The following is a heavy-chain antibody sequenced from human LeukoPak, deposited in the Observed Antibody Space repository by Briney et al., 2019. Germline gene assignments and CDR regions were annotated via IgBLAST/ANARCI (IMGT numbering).Heavy chain of an antibody. J-gene: IGHJ4*02. CDR3: ARDPREGTAFFDY. CDR2: IIPIFGTA. Sequence: ASVKVSCKASGDTFSSYAISWVRQAPGQGLEWMGGIIPIFGTANYAQKFQGRVTITADESTSTAYMELSSLRSEDTAVYYCARDPREGTAFFDYWGQGTLVTVSS. D-gene: IGHD1-26*01. CDR1: GDTFSSYA. V-gene: IGHV1-69*13.